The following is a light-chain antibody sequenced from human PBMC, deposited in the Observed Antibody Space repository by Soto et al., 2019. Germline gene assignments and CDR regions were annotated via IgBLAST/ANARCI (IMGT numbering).Light chain of an antibody. Sequence: DIQMTQSPSSLSASVGDRVTITCRASQSISSYLNWYQQKPGRAPKFLIYAASSLQSGVPSRFSGSGSGTDFILTITSLQPADFATYYCQQTYNTPLTFGGGTKVDI. CDR1: QSISSY. CDR3: QQTYNTPLT. CDR2: AAS. V-gene: IGKV1-39*01. J-gene: IGKJ4*01.